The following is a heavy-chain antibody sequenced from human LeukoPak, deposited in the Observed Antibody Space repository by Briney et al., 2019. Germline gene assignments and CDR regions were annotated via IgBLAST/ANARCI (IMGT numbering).Heavy chain of an antibody. CDR2: INPSGGST. CDR3: AREIAVGTTTDYFDS. CDR1: GYTFTSYY. D-gene: IGHD6-13*01. J-gene: IGHJ4*02. V-gene: IGHV1-46*01. Sequence: ASVKVSCKASGYTFTSYYMHWVRQAPGQGLEWMGIINPSGGSTSYAQKFQGRVTMTRDTSTSTVYMELSSLRSEDTAVYYCAREIAVGTTTDYFDSWGQGTLVTVSS.